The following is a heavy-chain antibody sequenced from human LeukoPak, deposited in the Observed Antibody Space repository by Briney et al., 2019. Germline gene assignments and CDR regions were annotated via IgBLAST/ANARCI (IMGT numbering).Heavy chain of an antibody. CDR1: GYTFTSYG. CDR2: ISGYNGNT. CDR3: ARANYYDSQVPLDY. J-gene: IGHJ4*02. Sequence: ASVKVSCKASGYTFTSYGISWVRQAPGQGLEWMGWISGYNGNTNYAQKLQGRVTMTTDTSTSTAYMELRSLRSEDTAVYYCARANYYDSQVPLDYWGQGTLVTVSS. D-gene: IGHD3-22*01. V-gene: IGHV1-18*01.